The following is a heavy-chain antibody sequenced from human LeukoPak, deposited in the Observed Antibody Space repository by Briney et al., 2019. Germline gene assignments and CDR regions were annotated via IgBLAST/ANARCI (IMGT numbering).Heavy chain of an antibody. CDR1: GYTFTGYY. Sequence: ASVKVSCKASGYTFTGYYMHWVRQAPGQGLEWMGWINPNSGGTNYAQKFQGRVTMTRDTSISTAYMELSRLRSDDTAVYYCAGDPQYYYGSGSYYYYGMDVWGQGTTVTVSS. CDR2: INPNSGGT. J-gene: IGHJ6*02. V-gene: IGHV1-2*02. CDR3: AGDPQYYYGSGSYYYYGMDV. D-gene: IGHD3-10*01.